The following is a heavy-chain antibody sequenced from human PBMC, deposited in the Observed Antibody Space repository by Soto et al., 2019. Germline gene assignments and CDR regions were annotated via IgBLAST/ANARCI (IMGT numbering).Heavy chain of an antibody. CDR2: IYYSGST. CDR1: GGSISSSNW. CDR3: ARGASTFYDILTGPFDY. Sequence: SETLSLTCAVSGGSISSSNWWIWVRQPPGKGLEWIGEIYYSGSTNYNPSLKSRVTISVDTSKNQFSLKLSSVTAADTAVYYCARGASTFYDILTGPFDYWGQGTLVTVSS. J-gene: IGHJ4*02. D-gene: IGHD3-9*01. V-gene: IGHV4-4*02.